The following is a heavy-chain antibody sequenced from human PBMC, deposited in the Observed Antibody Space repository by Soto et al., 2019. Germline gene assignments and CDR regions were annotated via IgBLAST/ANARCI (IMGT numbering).Heavy chain of an antibody. J-gene: IGHJ4*02. CDR1: GFTFSTYT. CDR3: ARGRPIAY. CDR2: ISTSSSIT. V-gene: IGHV3-48*01. Sequence: GGSLRLSCAASGFTFSTYTMSWVRQAPGKGLEWLSYISTSSSITYYADSVKGRFTISRDDAKSSLYLQMNSLRVEDTAVYFCARGRPIAYWGQGALVTVSS.